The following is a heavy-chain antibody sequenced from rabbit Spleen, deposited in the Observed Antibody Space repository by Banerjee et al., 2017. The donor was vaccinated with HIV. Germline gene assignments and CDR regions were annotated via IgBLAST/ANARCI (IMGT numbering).Heavy chain of an antibody. CDR1: GFSFNDDY. CDR2: IDLGFGST. D-gene: IGHD7-1*01. V-gene: IGHV1S7*01. J-gene: IGHJ6*01. Sequence: QSLEESGGDLVKPEGSLTLPCTASGFSFNDDYVMCWVRQAPGKGLEWIGYIDLGFGSTYDAGWVNGRCTISSHNAQNTLYLQLNSLTVADTATYFCARGAAGYSAYPYYGMDLWGQGTLVTVS. CDR3: ARGAAGYSAYPYYGMDL.